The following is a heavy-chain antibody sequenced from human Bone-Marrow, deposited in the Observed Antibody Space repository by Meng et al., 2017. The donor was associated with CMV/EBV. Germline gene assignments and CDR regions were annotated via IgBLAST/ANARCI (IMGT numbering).Heavy chain of an antibody. CDR1: GGTFTSYD. CDR3: ARGVAIFGVVIPGAAFDI. V-gene: IGHV1-8*01. CDR2: MNPNSGNT. D-gene: IGHD3-3*01. Sequence: ASVKVSCKASGGTFTSYDINWVRQATGQGLEWMGWMNPNSGNTGYAQKFQGRVTMTRDTSTSTVYMELSSLRSEDTAVYYCARGVAIFGVVIPGAAFDIWGQGTMVTVSS. J-gene: IGHJ3*02.